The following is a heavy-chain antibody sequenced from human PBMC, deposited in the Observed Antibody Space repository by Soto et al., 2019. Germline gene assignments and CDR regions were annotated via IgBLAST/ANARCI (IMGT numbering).Heavy chain of an antibody. CDR2: IYHSGTT. CDR1: GASMSSSTW. Sequence: SETLSLTCTVSGASMSSSTWWSWVRQSPGKGLEWIWEIYHSGTTNYNPSLKSRVTISVDKSKKEFSLKLSSVAAADTAVYYCAIPGPGDFHYWGQGTLVTVSS. J-gene: IGHJ4*02. V-gene: IGHV4-4*02. CDR3: AIPGPGDFHY.